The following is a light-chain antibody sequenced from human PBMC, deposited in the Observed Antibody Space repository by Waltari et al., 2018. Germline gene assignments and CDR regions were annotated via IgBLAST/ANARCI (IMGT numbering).Light chain of an antibody. Sequence: QSALTQPASVSGSPGQSITISCTGTSSDLGAYNYVSWHHQHPGQAPKGMIYDVRFRASGFSIRFSCSKAGNTASLTISGLQAEDDADYYCSSYTGSSTLVFGGGTKLTVL. J-gene: IGLJ3*02. CDR3: SSYTGSSTLV. V-gene: IGLV2-14*03. CDR2: DVR. CDR1: SSDLGAYNY.